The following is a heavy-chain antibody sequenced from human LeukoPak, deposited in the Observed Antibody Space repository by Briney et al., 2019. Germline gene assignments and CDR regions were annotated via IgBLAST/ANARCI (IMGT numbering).Heavy chain of an antibody. Sequence: RGSLRLSCAASGFTFTDHYMSWIRQTPGERLEWVSYISNRGYSKYYEDSVKGRFTISRDNAKNSLYLEMQSLRAEDTAVYYCARNKRRFGQWGQGTVVTVSS. CDR3: ARNKRRFGQ. D-gene: IGHD1/OR15-1a*01. J-gene: IGHJ4*02. CDR2: ISNRGYSK. V-gene: IGHV3-11*01. CDR1: GFTFTDHY.